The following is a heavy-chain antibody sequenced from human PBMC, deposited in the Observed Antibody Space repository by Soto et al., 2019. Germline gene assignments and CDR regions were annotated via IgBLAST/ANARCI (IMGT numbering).Heavy chain of an antibody. V-gene: IGHV4-59*01. CDR1: GGSISSYY. CDR3: SRSRYTSGWWTPPFDY. CDR2: IYYSGST. Sequence: QVQLQESGPGLVKPSESLSLTCAVSGGSISSYYWSWIRQPPGKGLEWIGYIYYSGSTNYNPSLKSRVTISVDTSKNQFSLKLTSVTAADTAVYYCSRSRYTSGWWTPPFDYWGQGNLVTVSS. J-gene: IGHJ4*02. D-gene: IGHD6-19*01.